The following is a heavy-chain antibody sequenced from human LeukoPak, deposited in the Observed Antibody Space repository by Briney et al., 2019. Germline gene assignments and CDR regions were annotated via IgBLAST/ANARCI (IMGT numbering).Heavy chain of an antibody. CDR1: GASIRSGDYY. V-gene: IGHV4-30-4*01. CDR3: ARGLGTGYSNYYGMDV. J-gene: IGHJ6*02. D-gene: IGHD6-13*01. CDR2: IYDSGST. Sequence: SETLSLTCTVSGASIRSGDYYWSWIRQPPGKGLEWIGYIYDSGSTYYNPSLKSRITISVDTSENRFSLKLSSVTATDTAVYYCARGLGTGYSNYYGMDVWGQGTTVTVSS.